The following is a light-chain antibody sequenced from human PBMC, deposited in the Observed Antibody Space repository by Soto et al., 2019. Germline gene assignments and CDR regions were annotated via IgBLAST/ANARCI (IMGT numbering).Light chain of an antibody. CDR3: QQSYTTPYT. Sequence: DIQMTQSPSSLSASVGDSVTVTCRASQSIGTYVHWYQQKPGKAPYLLIYAASRLQSGVPSKFSGSGSGTDFTLTISSLQPEDFATYYCQQSYTTPYTFGQGTNLEIK. V-gene: IGKV1-39*01. CDR2: AAS. CDR1: QSIGTY. J-gene: IGKJ2*01.